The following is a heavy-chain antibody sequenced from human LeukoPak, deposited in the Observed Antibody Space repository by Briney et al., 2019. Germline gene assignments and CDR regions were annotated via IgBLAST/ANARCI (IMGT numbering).Heavy chain of an antibody. CDR2: INPNSGGT. CDR3: ARELYYDILTGYSNWFGP. Sequence: ASVKVSCKASGYTFTGYCMHWVRQAPGQGLEWMGWINPNSGGTNYAQKFQGRVTMTRDTSISTAYMELSRLRSDDTAVYYCARELYYDILTGYSNWFGPWGQGTLVTVSS. D-gene: IGHD3-9*01. J-gene: IGHJ5*02. CDR1: GYTFTGYC. V-gene: IGHV1-2*02.